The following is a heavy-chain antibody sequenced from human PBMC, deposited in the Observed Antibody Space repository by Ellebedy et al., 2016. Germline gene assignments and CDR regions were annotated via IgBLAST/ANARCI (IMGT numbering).Heavy chain of an antibody. CDR1: GFTFGDFA. D-gene: IGHD3-3*01. V-gene: IGHV3-7*01. CDR3: ARGFGTDY. CDR2: IKPDGSEK. J-gene: IGHJ4*02. Sequence: GGSLRLSCIGSGFTFGDFAMSWFRQAPGKGLEWVANIKPDGSEKYYVDSVKGRFTISRDNAKNSLYLQMDSLRAEDTAVYFCARGFGTDYWGQGTLVTVSS.